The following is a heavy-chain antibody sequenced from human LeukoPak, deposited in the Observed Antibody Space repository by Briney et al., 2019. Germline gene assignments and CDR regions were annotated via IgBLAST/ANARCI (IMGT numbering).Heavy chain of an antibody. CDR1: GFIFSTYS. D-gene: IGHD6-13*01. CDR2: ISSISSII. Sequence: PGGSLRLSCAASGFIFSTYSMSWVRQAPGKGLEWVSYISSISSIIYYADSVKGRFTISRDNARNSLYLQMTSLRADDTAVYYCARSRPGTEAGQPNFDYWGQGTLVTVSS. CDR3: ARSRPGTEAGQPNFDY. J-gene: IGHJ4*02. V-gene: IGHV3-48*01.